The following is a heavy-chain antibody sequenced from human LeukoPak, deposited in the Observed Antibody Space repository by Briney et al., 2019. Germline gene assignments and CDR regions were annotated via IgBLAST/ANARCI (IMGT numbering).Heavy chain of an antibody. Sequence: SETLSLTCTVSGDSISSSLYYWGWIRRPPGRWLELIGTIYYSETTYYNPSIKSRVTISVDKSKNQFALNLSSVTDADTAVYSCARQGDSRGYSTLDYWGQGTLVTVSS. V-gene: IGHV4-39*01. D-gene: IGHD3-22*01. CDR1: GDSISSSLYY. CDR2: IYYSETT. CDR3: ARQGDSRGYSTLDY. J-gene: IGHJ4*02.